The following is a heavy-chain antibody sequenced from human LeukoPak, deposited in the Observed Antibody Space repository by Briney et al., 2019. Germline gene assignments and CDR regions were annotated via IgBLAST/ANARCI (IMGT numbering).Heavy chain of an antibody. Sequence: GGSLRLSCAASGFTFRNVWMSWVRQAPGKGLEWVSAISGSGGGTYYADSVKGRFTISKDNSKNTLYLQMNSLRAEDTAVYYCAKENYYDSSGYYIRYYYYGMDVWGQGTTVTVSS. CDR1: GFTFRNVW. CDR3: AKENYYDSSGYYIRYYYYGMDV. J-gene: IGHJ6*02. V-gene: IGHV3-23*01. D-gene: IGHD3-22*01. CDR2: ISGSGGGT.